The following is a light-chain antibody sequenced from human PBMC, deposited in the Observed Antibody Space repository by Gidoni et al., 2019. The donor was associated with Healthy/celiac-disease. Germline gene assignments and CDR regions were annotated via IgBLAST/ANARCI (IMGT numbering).Light chain of an antibody. CDR3: QQYNSYLYT. CDR2: DAS. J-gene: IGKJ2*01. V-gene: IGKV1-5*01. CDR1: QSISSW. Sequence: DIQMTQSPSTLSASVVDRVTITCRASQSISSWLAWYHQKPGKAPKLLIYDASSLESGVPSRFSGSGSGTEFTLTISSLQPDDFATYYCQQYNSYLYTFGQGTKLEIK.